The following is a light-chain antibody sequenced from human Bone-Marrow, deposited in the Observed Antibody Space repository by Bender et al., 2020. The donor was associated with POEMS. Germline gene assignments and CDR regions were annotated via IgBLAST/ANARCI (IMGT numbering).Light chain of an antibody. CDR1: NSNIGTNA. J-gene: IGLJ3*02. CDR2: SDN. Sequence: QAVLTQPPSASGTPGQRVTIPCYGSNSNIGTNAVNCYQQFPGTAPELHIYSDNQRPSGVPDRFYAFRSGTSASLAVIGLQSEGEADYYCAAWDAGLSGGVFGGGTKLTVL. CDR3: AAWDAGLSGGV. V-gene: IGLV1-44*01.